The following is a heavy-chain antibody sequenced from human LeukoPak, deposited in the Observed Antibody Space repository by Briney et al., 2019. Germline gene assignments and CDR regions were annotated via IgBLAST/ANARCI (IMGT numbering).Heavy chain of an antibody. V-gene: IGHV3-48*03. CDR3: ARDTLLYADSPDAFDM. CDR1: GFSFSSYE. J-gene: IGHJ3*02. CDR2: IGSSGSTV. Sequence: GGSLGLSCAASGFSFSSYEMNWVRQAPGKGLEWVSYIGSSGSTVYYADSVKGRFTISRDNAKNSLYLQMNSLRDEDTAVYYCARDTLLYADSPDAFDMWGQGTMVTVSS. D-gene: IGHD4-17*01.